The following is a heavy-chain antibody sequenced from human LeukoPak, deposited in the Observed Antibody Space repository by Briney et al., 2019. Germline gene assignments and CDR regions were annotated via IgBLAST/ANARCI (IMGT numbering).Heavy chain of an antibody. V-gene: IGHV4-34*01. CDR3: ARGGGVVAPGY. Sequence: SETLSLTCAVYGGSFSGYYWSWIRQPPGKGLEWIGEINHSGSTNYNPSLKSRVAISVDTSKNQFSLKLSSVTAADTAVYYCARGGGVVAPGYWGQGTLVTVSS. CDR1: GGSFSGYY. CDR2: INHSGST. J-gene: IGHJ4*02. D-gene: IGHD2-15*01.